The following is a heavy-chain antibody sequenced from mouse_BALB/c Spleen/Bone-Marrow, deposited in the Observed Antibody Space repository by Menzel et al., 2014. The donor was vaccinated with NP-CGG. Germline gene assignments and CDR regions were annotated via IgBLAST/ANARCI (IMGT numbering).Heavy chain of an antibody. J-gene: IGHJ4*01. CDR1: GYTFTDYY. CDR2: IYPGRGNT. V-gene: IGHV1-77*01. D-gene: IGHD4-1*01. Sequence: QFPLTQSGAALARPGASVKLSCKASGYTFTDYYINWVKQRTGQGLEWIGAIYPGRGNTYYNEKFKGKATRTADQSSSTAYMQLSSLTSEDAAVDVGARDWDYYAMDYWGQGTAGTGSS. CDR3: ARDWDYYAMDY.